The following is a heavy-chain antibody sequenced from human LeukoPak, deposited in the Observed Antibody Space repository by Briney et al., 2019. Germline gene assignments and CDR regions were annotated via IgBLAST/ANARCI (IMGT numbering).Heavy chain of an antibody. V-gene: IGHV4-4*07. CDR3: ARDTYDFWTGYDNWFDP. D-gene: IGHD3-3*01. Sequence: SETLSLTCTVSGGSISSYYLSWIRQPAGKGLEWIGRICTSGSTNYNPSLKSRVTMSVDTSKNQFSLKLSSVTAADTAVYYCARDTYDFWTGYDNWFDPWGQGTLVTVSS. CDR2: ICTSGST. CDR1: GGSISSYY. J-gene: IGHJ5*02.